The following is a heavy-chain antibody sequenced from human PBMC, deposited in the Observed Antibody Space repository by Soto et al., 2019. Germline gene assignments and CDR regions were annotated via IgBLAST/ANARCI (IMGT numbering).Heavy chain of an antibody. Sequence: QVQLQESGPGLVKPSQTLSLTCTVSGGSISSGGYYWSWIRQHPGKGLEWIGYIYYSGSTYYNPSRKSRVTISVDTSKNQFSLKLSSVTAADTAVYYCARDVVPSSSRLRSDEYGMDVWGQGTTVTVSS. CDR2: IYYSGST. CDR3: ARDVVPSSSRLRSDEYGMDV. D-gene: IGHD5-12*01. V-gene: IGHV4-31*03. J-gene: IGHJ6*02. CDR1: GGSISSGGYY.